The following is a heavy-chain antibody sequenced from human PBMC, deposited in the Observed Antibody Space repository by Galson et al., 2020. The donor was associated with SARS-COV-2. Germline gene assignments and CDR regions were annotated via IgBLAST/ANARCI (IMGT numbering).Heavy chain of an antibody. D-gene: IGHD3-22*01. J-gene: IGHJ4*02. V-gene: IGHV4-59*01. CDR2: IHYSGST. Sequence: SQTLSLTCTVSGGSISSYYWSWIRQPPGKGLEWIGYIHYSGSTNYNPSLKGRVTLSVDTAKNQFSLELSSVTAADTAVYYCASSRFIQPYHYDNSAYFYWGQGTLVTVSS. CDR3: ASSRFIQPYHYDNSAYFY. CDR1: GGSISSYY.